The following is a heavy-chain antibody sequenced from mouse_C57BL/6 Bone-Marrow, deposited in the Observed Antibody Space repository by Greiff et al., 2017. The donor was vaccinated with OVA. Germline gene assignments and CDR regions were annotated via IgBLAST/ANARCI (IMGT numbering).Heavy chain of an antibody. CDR3: ANGYYYAMDY. V-gene: IGHV1-81*01. D-gene: IGHD2-2*01. CDR2: IYPRSGNT. J-gene: IGHJ4*01. Sequence: QVQLQESGAELARPGASVKLSCKASGYTFTSYGISWVKQRTGQGLEWIGEIYPRSGNTYYNEKFKGKATLTADKSSSTAYMELRSLTSEDSAVYFCANGYYYAMDYWGQGTSVTVSS. CDR1: GYTFTSYG.